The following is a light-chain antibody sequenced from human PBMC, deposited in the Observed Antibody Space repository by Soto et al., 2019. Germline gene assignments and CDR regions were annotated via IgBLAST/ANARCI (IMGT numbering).Light chain of an antibody. J-gene: IGKJ5*01. CDR1: QSISSW. CDR2: AAS. Sequence: KMSQSPSTLSGSVGDRVTITCRASQSISSWLAWYQQKPGKAPKLLIYAASSLQSGVPSRFSGSGSGTDLTLTISSLQPEDFATYHCQQSYSIPITFGQRTRLEIK. CDR3: QQSYSIPIT. V-gene: IGKV1-39*01.